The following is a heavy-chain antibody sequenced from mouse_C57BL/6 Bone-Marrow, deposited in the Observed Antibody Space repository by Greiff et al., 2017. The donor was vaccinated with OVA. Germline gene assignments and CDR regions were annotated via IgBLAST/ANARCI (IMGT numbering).Heavy chain of an antibody. V-gene: IGHV1-55*01. CDR3: ARAGWLLPYFDY. J-gene: IGHJ2*01. CDR2: IYPGSGNT. CDR1: GYTFTSYW. Sequence: LVESGAELVKPGASVKMSCKASGYTFTSYWITWVKQRPGQGLEWIGDIYPGSGNTNYNEKFKSKATLTVDTSSSTAYMQLSSLTSEDSAVYYCARAGWLLPYFDYWGQGTTLTVSS. D-gene: IGHD2-3*01.